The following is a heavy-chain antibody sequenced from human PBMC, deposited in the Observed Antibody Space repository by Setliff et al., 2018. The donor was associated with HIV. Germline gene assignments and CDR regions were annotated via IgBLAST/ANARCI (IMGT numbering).Heavy chain of an antibody. CDR2: IGGSGFGT. D-gene: IGHD2-21*01. Sequence: GSLRLSCAASGFTVSSNYMSWVRQAPGKGLEWVSAIGGSGFGTYYADSVKGRFTISRDNSKNTLYLQMNSLRAEDTAIYYCAKRRVCNASCYIVDYMDVWGKGTTVTVSS. V-gene: IGHV3-23*01. CDR3: AKRRVCNASCYIVDYMDV. J-gene: IGHJ6*03. CDR1: GFTVSSNY.